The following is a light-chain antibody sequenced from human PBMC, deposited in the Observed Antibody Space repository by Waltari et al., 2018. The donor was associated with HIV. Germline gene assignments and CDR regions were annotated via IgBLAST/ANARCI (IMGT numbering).Light chain of an antibody. J-gene: IGLJ2*01. CDR1: STDSRFYQY. Sequence: QSALTQPASVSGFLGQSINISCTGISTDSRFYQYVSWYQQYPGTIPRLIIFYINNRPSGVSDHFSGSRSGNSASLTFSGLQSGDEAHYYCASNRLDYTLIFGGGTKLTVL. V-gene: IGLV2-14*03. CDR3: ASNRLDYTLI. CDR2: YIN.